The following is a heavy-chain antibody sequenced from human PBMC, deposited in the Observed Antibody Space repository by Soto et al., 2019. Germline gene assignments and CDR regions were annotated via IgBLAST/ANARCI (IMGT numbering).Heavy chain of an antibody. J-gene: IGHJ4*02. V-gene: IGHV1-46*01. CDR3: ARDRITMVRGVIITGYFDY. D-gene: IGHD3-10*01. Sequence: ASVKVSCKASGYTFTSYYMHWVRQAPGQGLEWMGIINPSGGSTSYAQKFQGRVTMTRDTSTSTVYMELSSLRSEDTAVYYCARDRITMVRGVIITGYFDYWGQGTLVTVSS. CDR2: INPSGGST. CDR1: GYTFTSYY.